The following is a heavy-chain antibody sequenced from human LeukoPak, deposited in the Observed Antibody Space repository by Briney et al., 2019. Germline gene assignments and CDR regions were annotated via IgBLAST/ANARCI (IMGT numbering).Heavy chain of an antibody. CDR2: ISYTGNT. CDR3: ARDSGSSPTFDY. V-gene: IGHV4-59*01. J-gene: IGHJ4*02. Sequence: SETLSLTCTVPGASITDSFWSWLRQSPGKGLEWIAQISYTGNTNYNPSLKSRVTISVDTSKNQFSLRLSSVTAADTAVYYCARDSGSSPTFDYWGQGTLVTVSS. CDR1: GASITDSF. D-gene: IGHD1-26*01.